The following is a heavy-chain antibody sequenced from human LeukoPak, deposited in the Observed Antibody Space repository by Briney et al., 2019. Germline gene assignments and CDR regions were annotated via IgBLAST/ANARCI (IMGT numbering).Heavy chain of an antibody. V-gene: IGHV4-59*01. D-gene: IGHD2-21*01. CDR3: VRVVINDAFDI. J-gene: IGHJ3*02. CDR1: GGSISSYY. Sequence: SETLSLTCTVSGGSISSYYWSWIRQPPGKGLEWIGYIYYSGSTNYNPSLKSRVTISVDTSKNQFSLKLSSVTAADTAVYYCVRVVINDAFDIWGQGTMVTVSS. CDR2: IYYSGST.